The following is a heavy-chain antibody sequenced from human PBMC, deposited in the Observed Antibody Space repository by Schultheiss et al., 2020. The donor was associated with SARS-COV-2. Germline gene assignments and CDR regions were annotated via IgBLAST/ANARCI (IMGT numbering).Heavy chain of an antibody. Sequence: GGSLRLSCAASGFTFSSYGMHWVRQAPGKGLEWVSAISGSGDNSYYAESVKGRFTISRENARNSLYLQMNSLRDEDTAVYYCARDPYGSGNYYNDYWGQGTLVTVSS. CDR2: ISGSGDNS. V-gene: IGHV3-21*01. J-gene: IGHJ4*02. CDR3: ARDPYGSGNYYNDY. D-gene: IGHD3-10*01. CDR1: GFTFSSYG.